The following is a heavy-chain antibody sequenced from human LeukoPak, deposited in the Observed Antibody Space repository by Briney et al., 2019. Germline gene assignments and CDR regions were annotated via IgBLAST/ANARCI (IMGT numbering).Heavy chain of an antibody. D-gene: IGHD2-15*01. Sequence: PGGSLRLSCAASGFTFSDYYRSWIRQAPGKGLEWVSYISSSSSYTNYADSVKGRFTISRDNAKNSLYLQMNSLRAEDTAVYYCARETRTLGVAATSWFDPWGQGTLVTVSS. J-gene: IGHJ5*02. CDR2: ISSSSSYT. CDR3: ARETRTLGVAATSWFDP. CDR1: GFTFSDYY. V-gene: IGHV3-11*06.